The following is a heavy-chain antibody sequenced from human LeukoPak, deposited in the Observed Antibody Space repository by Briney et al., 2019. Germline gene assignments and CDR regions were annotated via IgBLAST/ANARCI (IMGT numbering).Heavy chain of an antibody. D-gene: IGHD1-26*01. J-gene: IGHJ4*02. V-gene: IGHV3-23*01. CDR3: AKVRVGTTTYFDY. CDR1: GFTFSSYT. CDR2: ISDSGGST. Sequence: GGSLRLSCAASGFTFSSYTMSWVRQAPGKGLEWVSGISDSGGSTYYADSVKGRFTVSRDNSKNTLYLQMNSLRAEDTAVYYCAKVRVGTTTYFDYWGQGTPVTVSS.